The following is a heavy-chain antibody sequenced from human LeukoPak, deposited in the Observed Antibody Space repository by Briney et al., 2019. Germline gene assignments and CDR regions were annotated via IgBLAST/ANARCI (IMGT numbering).Heavy chain of an antibody. CDR1: GFTFSDYY. V-gene: IGHV3-11*04. Sequence: TGGSMRLSCAASGFTFSDYYMSWIRQAPGKGLEWVSYISSSGSTIYYADSVKGRFTISRDNAKNSLYLQMNSLRAEDTAVYYCARDGVYSYGHTDYWGQGTLVTVSS. CDR2: ISSSGSTI. CDR3: ARDGVYSYGHTDY. J-gene: IGHJ4*02. D-gene: IGHD5-18*01.